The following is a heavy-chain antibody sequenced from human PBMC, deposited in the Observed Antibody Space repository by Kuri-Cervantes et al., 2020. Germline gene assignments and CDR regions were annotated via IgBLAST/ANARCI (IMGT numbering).Heavy chain of an antibody. CDR1: GYTFTGYY. Sequence: ASVKVSCKASGYTFTGYYMHWVRQAPGQGLEWMGWINPNSGNTNYAQKLQGRVTMTTDTSTSTAYMELRSLRSDDPAVYYCASGKGGRFFDYWGQGTLVTVSS. CDR3: ASGKGGRFFDY. D-gene: IGHD4-23*01. V-gene: IGHV1-18*04. CDR2: INPNSGNT. J-gene: IGHJ4*02.